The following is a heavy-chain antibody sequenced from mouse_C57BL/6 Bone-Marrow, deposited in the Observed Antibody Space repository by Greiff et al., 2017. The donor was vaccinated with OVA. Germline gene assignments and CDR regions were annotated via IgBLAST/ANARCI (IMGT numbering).Heavy chain of an antibody. D-gene: IGHD3-2*02. V-gene: IGHV1-26*01. CDR1: GYTFTDYY. CDR2: INPNNGGT. Sequence: VQLQQSGPELVKPGASVKISCKASGYTFTDYYMNWVKQSHGKSLEWIGDINPNNGGTSYNQKFKGKATLTVDKSSSTAYMELRSLTSEDSAVYYCARYDSSGYGFDYWGQGTTLTVSS. J-gene: IGHJ2*01. CDR3: ARYDSSGYGFDY.